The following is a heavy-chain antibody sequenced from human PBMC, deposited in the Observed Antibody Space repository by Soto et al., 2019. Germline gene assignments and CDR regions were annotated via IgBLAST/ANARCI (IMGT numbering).Heavy chain of an antibody. CDR1: GGTFSSYA. CDR2: IIPIFGTA. CDR3: ARDKVGYYDSSGYYRVSVPPDYYYGMDV. D-gene: IGHD3-22*01. Sequence: QVQLVQSGAEVKKPGSSVKVSCKASGGTFSSYAISWVRQAPGQGLEWMGGIIPIFGTANYAQKFQGRVTLPADESKSTAYMELRRTRSEDTAVYYCARDKVGYYDSSGYYRVSVPPDYYYGMDVWGQGTTVTVSS. V-gene: IGHV1-69*01. J-gene: IGHJ6*02.